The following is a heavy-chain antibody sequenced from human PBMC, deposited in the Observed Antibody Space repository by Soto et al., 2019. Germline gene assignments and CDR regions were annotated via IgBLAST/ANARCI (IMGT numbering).Heavy chain of an antibody. D-gene: IGHD3-22*01. CDR1: GFTFSSYA. Sequence: EVQLLESGGGLVQPGGSLRLSCAASGFTFSSYAMSWVRQAPGKGLEWVSAISGSGGRTYYTDSVKGRFTIARDNSKNTLYLQMNSLRAEDTAVYYCAKVPMIVVTNYGMDVWGQGTTVTVSS. CDR2: ISGSGGRT. J-gene: IGHJ6*02. V-gene: IGHV3-23*01. CDR3: AKVPMIVVTNYGMDV.